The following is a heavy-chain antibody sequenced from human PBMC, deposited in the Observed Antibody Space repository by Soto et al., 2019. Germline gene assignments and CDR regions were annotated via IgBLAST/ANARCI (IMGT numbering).Heavy chain of an antibody. J-gene: IGHJ6*02. CDR3: VIVGWGYSFGNGLDA. V-gene: IGHV3-30-3*01. CDR1: GFVFSEYS. D-gene: IGHD5-18*01. Sequence: PXGSLRLSCAAAGFVFSEYSMHWVRAAPGKGLDWVAVIQHDASNIYYADSVKGRFTISRDNSKNTLYLQMNDLTPDDTAVYYCVIVGWGYSFGNGLDAWGQGTTVTVSS. CDR2: IQHDASNI.